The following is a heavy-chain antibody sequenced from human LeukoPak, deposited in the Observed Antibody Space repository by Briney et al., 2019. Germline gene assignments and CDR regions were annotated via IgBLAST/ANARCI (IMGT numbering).Heavy chain of an antibody. J-gene: IGHJ4*02. Sequence: SVKVSCKASGGTFSSYAISRVRQAPGQGLEWMGRIIPILGIANYAQKFQGRVTITADKSTSTAYMELSSLRSEDTAVYYCARGLIHSSGYYDYWGQGTLVTVSS. CDR3: ARGLIHSSGYYDY. CDR1: GGTFSSYA. CDR2: IIPILGIA. D-gene: IGHD3-22*01. V-gene: IGHV1-69*04.